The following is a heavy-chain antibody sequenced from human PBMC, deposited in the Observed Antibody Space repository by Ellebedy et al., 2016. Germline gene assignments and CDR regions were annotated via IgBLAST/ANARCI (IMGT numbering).Heavy chain of an antibody. J-gene: IGHJ4*02. CDR2: ISGSGGST. V-gene: IGHV3-23*01. CDR3: AKEYEYYYDSSGYPDY. CDR1: GFTFSSYA. D-gene: IGHD3-22*01. Sequence: GESLKISCAASGFTFSSYAMSWVRQAPGKGLEWVSAISGSGGSTYYADSVKGRFTISRDNSKNTLYLQMNSLGAEDTAVYYCAKEYEYYYDSSGYPDYWGQGTLVTVSS.